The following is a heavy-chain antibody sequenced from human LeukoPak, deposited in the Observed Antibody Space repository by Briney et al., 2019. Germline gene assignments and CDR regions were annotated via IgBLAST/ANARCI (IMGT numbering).Heavy chain of an antibody. CDR2: IYYSGST. CDR3: ARGVLMWDRWSDYWYFDL. D-gene: IGHD1-26*01. V-gene: IGHV4-30-4*01. Sequence: SQTLSLTCTVSGGSISSGDYYWSWIRQPPGKGLEWIGYIYYSGSTYYNPSLKSRVTISVDTSKNQFSLKLSSVTAADTAVYYCARGVLMWDRWSDYWYFDLWGRGTLVTVSS. J-gene: IGHJ2*01. CDR1: GGSISSGDYY.